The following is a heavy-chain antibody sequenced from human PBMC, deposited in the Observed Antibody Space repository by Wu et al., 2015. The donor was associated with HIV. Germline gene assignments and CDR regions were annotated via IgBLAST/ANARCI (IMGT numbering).Heavy chain of an antibody. V-gene: IGHV1-2*02. CDR2: ISPSGGST. Sequence: QVRLVQSGAEVKKPGASVKVSCGTSGYTFGNYYIHWLRQAPGQGLEWMAWISPSGGSTIYSENFEGRITVTRDTSTKTVYMELDSLTSGDTAVYYCARDATPITTEFDYWGQGTLITVSS. CDR1: GYTFGNYY. D-gene: IGHD4-11*01. J-gene: IGHJ4*02. CDR3: ARDATPITTEFDY.